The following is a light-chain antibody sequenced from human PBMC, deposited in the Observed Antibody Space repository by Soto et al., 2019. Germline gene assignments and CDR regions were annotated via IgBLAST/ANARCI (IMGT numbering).Light chain of an antibody. CDR2: GAY. CDR3: QPYGSSGT. V-gene: IGKV3-20*01. CDR1: MSVSNYY. J-gene: IGKJ1*01. Sequence: IVLTQSPGTLSLSPGERATLSCRASMSVSNYYLARSQQKLRQDPRLLIYGAYNGATGIPDRFSGSGSRKAFTLIISRLESEAFPVYCCQPYGSSGTLGQGTK.